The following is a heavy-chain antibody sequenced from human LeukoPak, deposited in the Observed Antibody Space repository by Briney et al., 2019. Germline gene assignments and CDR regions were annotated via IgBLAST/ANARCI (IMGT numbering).Heavy chain of an antibody. D-gene: IGHD4-17*01. CDR3: ARGSGTTVTLDY. CDR1: GFTFSTYG. Sequence: GRSLSLSCAASGFTFSTYGMHWVRQAPGKGLEWVAVIWYDGNNKYYADSVKGRFTISRDNSKNTLYLQMNSLRAEDTAVYFCARGSGTTVTLDYWGQGTLVTVSS. V-gene: IGHV3-33*01. CDR2: IWYDGNNK. J-gene: IGHJ4*02.